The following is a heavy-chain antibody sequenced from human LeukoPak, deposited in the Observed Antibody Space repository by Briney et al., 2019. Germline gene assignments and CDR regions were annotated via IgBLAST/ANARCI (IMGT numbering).Heavy chain of an antibody. Sequence: GRSLRLSCAASGFTFGSYGMHWVRQAPGKGLEWVAVISYDGSNKYYADSVKGRFTISRDNSKNTLYLQMNSLRAEDTAVYYCAKVDSSGWYPNWGQGTLVTVSS. J-gene: IGHJ4*02. V-gene: IGHV3-30*18. D-gene: IGHD6-19*01. CDR2: ISYDGSNK. CDR3: AKVDSSGWYPN. CDR1: GFTFGSYG.